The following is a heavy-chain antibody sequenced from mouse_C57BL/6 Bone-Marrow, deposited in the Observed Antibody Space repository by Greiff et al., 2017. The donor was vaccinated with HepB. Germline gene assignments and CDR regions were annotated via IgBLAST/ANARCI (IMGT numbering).Heavy chain of an antibody. CDR3: ARWVTTVVVRYFDV. CDR1: GYTFTDYY. V-gene: IGHV1-75*01. J-gene: IGHJ1*03. D-gene: IGHD1-1*01. Sequence: VQLQQSGPELVKPGASVKISCKASGYTFTDYYINWVKQRPGQGLEWIGWIFPGSGSTYYNEKFKGKATLTVDKSSSTAYMLLSSLTSEDSAVYFCARWVTTVVVRYFDVWGTGTTVTVSS. CDR2: IFPGSGST.